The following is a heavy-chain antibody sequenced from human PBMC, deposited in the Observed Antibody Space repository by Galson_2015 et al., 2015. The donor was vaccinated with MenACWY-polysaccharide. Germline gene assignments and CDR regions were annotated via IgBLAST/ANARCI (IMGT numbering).Heavy chain of an antibody. V-gene: IGHV4-30-4*01. Sequence: TLSLTCTVSGGSISSGDYYWSWIRQPPGKGLAWIGYIYYSGSTYYNPSLKSRVTISVDTSKNQFSLKLSCVTAADTAVYYCARGAAPDYDSSGSFDYWGQGTLVTVSS. CDR3: ARGAAPDYDSSGSFDY. CDR1: GGSISSGDYY. J-gene: IGHJ4*02. D-gene: IGHD3-22*01. CDR2: IYYSGST.